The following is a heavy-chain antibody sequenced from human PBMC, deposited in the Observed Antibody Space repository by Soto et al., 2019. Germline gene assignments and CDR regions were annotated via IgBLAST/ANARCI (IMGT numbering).Heavy chain of an antibody. D-gene: IGHD3-22*01. CDR2: IHNGGVT. Sequence: GGSLSLSCAASGFTVSTYYMSWVRQAPGKGLEWVSVIHNGGVTYYADSVRGRFTISRDSSKNTLYLQMNSLRVEDTAVYYCAREYYNDRSGYYGYFHHWGQGTLVTVSS. V-gene: IGHV3-53*01. J-gene: IGHJ1*01. CDR3: AREYYNDRSGYYGYFHH. CDR1: GFTVSTYY.